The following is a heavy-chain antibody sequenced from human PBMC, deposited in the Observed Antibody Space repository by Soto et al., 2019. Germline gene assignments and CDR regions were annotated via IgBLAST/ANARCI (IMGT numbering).Heavy chain of an antibody. CDR2: LHYSGSA. J-gene: IGHJ4*02. D-gene: IGHD3-16*01. V-gene: IGHV4-59*01. CDR3: ARSGDSFGGAL. Sequence: AETLSLACTFSVASMSDYYGSCIRRSPGKGLEHIGYLHYSGSANYNPSLESRVTITMDTSKNQFSLRLSSVTAADTAIYYCARSGDSFGGALWGQGTLVSVSS. CDR1: VASMSDYY.